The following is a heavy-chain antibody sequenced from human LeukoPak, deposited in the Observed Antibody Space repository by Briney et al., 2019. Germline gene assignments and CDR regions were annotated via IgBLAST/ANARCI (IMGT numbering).Heavy chain of an antibody. CDR2: ISGSGGST. Sequence: GGSLRLSCAASGFTFSSYAMSWVRQAPGKGLEWVSAISGSGGSTYYADSVKGRFTISRDNAKNSLYLDMDSLRAEDTATYYCVRDPHALDFWGQGALVIVSS. D-gene: IGHD2-2*01. CDR3: VRDPHALDF. V-gene: IGHV3-23*01. CDR1: GFTFSSYA. J-gene: IGHJ4*02.